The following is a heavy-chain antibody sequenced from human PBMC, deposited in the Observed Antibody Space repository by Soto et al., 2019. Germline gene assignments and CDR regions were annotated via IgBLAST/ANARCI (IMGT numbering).Heavy chain of an antibody. V-gene: IGHV4-34*01. Sequence: SETLSLTCAVYGGSFSGYYWSWIRQPPGKGLEWIGETNHSGSTNYNPSLKSRVTISVDTSKNQFSLKLSSVTAADTAVYYCARIKKTYSSSWYNYYYMDVWGKGTTVTVSS. J-gene: IGHJ6*03. D-gene: IGHD6-13*01. CDR3: ARIKKTYSSSWYNYYYMDV. CDR2: TNHSGST. CDR1: GGSFSGYY.